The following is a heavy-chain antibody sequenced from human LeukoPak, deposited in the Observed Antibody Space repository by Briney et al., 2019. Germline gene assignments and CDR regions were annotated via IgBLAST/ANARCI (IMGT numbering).Heavy chain of an antibody. Sequence: PSETQSLTCTVSGGSISSGDYYWSWIRQPPGKGLEWIGYIYYSGSTYYNPSLKSRVTISVDTSKNQFSLKLSSVTAADTAVYYCARDQRVVGATADAFDIWGQGTMVTVSS. CDR2: IYYSGST. CDR3: ARDQRVVGATADAFDI. D-gene: IGHD1-26*01. V-gene: IGHV4-30-4*08. J-gene: IGHJ3*02. CDR1: GGSISSGDYY.